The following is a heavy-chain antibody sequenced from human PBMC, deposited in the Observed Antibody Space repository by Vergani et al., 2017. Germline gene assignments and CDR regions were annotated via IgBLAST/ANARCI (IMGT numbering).Heavy chain of an antibody. CDR3: TGQGSSGYDPFDY. CDR1: GFTFSNAW. V-gene: IGHV3-15*01. J-gene: IGHJ4*02. CDR2: IKSKTDGGTT. Sequence: EVQLVESGGGLVKPGGSLRLSCAASGFTFSNAWMSWVRQAPGKGLEWVGRIKSKTDGGTTDYAAPVKGRFTISRDDSKNTLYLQMNSLKTEDTAVYYCTGQGSSGYDPFDYWGQGTLVTVSS. D-gene: IGHD3-22*01.